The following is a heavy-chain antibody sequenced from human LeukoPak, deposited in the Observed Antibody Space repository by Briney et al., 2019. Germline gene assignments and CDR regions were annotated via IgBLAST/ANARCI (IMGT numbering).Heavy chain of an antibody. CDR2: INSDGSST. CDR3: ARVDLVVAATYHAFDI. CDR1: GFTFSSYW. V-gene: IGHV3-74*01. Sequence: GSLRLSCAASGFTFSSYWMHWVRQAPGKGLVWVSRINSDGSSTTYADSVKGRFTISRDNAKNTLYLQMNSLRAEDTAVYYCARVDLVVAATYHAFDIWGQGTMVTVSS. D-gene: IGHD2-15*01. J-gene: IGHJ3*02.